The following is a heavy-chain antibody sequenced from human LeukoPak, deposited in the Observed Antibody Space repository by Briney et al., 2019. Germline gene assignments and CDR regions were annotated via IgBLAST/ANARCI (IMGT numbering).Heavy chain of an antibody. CDR1: GFTFSSYA. Sequence: GGSLRLSCAASGFTFSSYAMSWVRQAPGKGLEWVSAISGSGGSTYYADSVKGRFTISRDNSKNTLYLQMNSLRAEDTAVYYCAKALGYCTNGVCRVFDYWGQGTLVTVSP. J-gene: IGHJ4*02. CDR2: ISGSGGST. V-gene: IGHV3-23*01. CDR3: AKALGYCTNGVCRVFDY. D-gene: IGHD2-8*01.